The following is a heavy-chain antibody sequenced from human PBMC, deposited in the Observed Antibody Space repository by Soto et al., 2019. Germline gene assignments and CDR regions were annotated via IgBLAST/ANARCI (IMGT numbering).Heavy chain of an antibody. D-gene: IGHD3-10*01. CDR1: GGSVSSGSYY. V-gene: IGHV4-61*01. CDR3: ARDRRGSLDY. J-gene: IGHJ4*02. CDR2: IYYSGST. Sequence: SETLSLTCTVSGGSVSSGSYYWSWIRQPPGKGLEWIGYIYYSGSTNYNPSLKSRVTISVDTSKNQFSLKLSSVTAADTAVYYCARDRRGSLDYWGQGTLVTVSS.